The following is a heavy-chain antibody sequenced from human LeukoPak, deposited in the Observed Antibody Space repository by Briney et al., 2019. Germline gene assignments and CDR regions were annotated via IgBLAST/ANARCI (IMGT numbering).Heavy chain of an antibody. D-gene: IGHD6-6*01. CDR3: ARQGYSSSSHIYYYYMDV. CDR1: GGSISSYY. CDR2: IYYSGST. Sequence: SETLSLTCTVSGGSISSYYWSWIRQPPGKGLEWIGYIYYSGSTNYNPSLKSRVTISVDTSKNQFSLKLSSVTAADTAVYYCARQGYSSSSHIYYYYMDVWGKGTTVTVSS. V-gene: IGHV4-59*08. J-gene: IGHJ6*03.